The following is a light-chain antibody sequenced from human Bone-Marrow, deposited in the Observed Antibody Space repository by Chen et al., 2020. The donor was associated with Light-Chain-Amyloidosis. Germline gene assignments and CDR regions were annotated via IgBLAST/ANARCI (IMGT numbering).Light chain of an antibody. J-gene: IGKJ4*01. CDR2: GSA. CDR1: QTISSNY. Sequence: EIVLTQSPGTLSLSPGEGANLSCRASQTISSNYLTWYQQKFGQAPRLLIYGSASRATGIPDRFTGSGYGTDFTLTINRLEPEDFEMDYCQQYGTSPLTFGVGTKVEIK. CDR3: QQYGTSPLT. V-gene: IGKV3-20*01.